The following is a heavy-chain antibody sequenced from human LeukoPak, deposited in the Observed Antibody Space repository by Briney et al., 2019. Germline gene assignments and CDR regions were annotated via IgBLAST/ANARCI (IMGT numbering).Heavy chain of an antibody. J-gene: IGHJ5*02. D-gene: IGHD2-2*01. CDR3: ARGQGGYCSSTSCNWFDP. CDR2: INHSGST. V-gene: IGHV4-34*01. Sequence: SETLSLTCAVYGGSFSGYYWSWIRQPPGKGLEWIAEINHSGSTNYNPSLKSRVTISVDTSKNQFSLKLSSVTAADTAVYYCARGQGGYCSSTSCNWFDPWGQGTLVTVSS. CDR1: GGSFSGYY.